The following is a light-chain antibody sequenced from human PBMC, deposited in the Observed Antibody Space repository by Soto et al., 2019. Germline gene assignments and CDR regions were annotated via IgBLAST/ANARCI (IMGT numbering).Light chain of an antibody. CDR3: QHYDGSPLT. CDR1: QSVNSAH. J-gene: IGKJ4*01. V-gene: IGKV3-20*01. Sequence: EVVLTQSPGTLSLSPGERGTLSCRASQSVNSAHLVWYQQKPGQAPRLLIYGAYSRATGIPDRFSGSGSGTDFTLTSSGLEPEDSAVYYCQHYDGSPLTFGGGTKVELK. CDR2: GAY.